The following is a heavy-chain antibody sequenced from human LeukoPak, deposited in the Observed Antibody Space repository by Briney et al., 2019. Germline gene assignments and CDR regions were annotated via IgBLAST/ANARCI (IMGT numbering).Heavy chain of an antibody. J-gene: IGHJ4*02. CDR3: ARAEDCSGGSCYSGLGYYFDY. D-gene: IGHD2-15*01. CDR2: IIPILGIA. Sequence: GASVKVSCKASGGTFSSYAISWVRQAPGQGLEWMGRIIPILGIANYAQKFQGRVTITADKSTSTAYMELSSLRSEDTAVYYCARAEDCSGGSCYSGLGYYFDYWGQGTLVTVSS. CDR1: GGTFSSYA. V-gene: IGHV1-69*04.